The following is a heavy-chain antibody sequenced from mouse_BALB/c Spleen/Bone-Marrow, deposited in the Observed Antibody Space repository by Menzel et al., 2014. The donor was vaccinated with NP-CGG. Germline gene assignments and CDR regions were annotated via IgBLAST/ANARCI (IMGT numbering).Heavy chain of an antibody. Sequence: VQVVESGGGLLQSGGSLKLSCATSGFTFRYYYIYWVCQTPEKWLERVGYFSYGGSSPFYPVTVMGRYAISRDNAKNTLYLKMSRLKSEDTAMYYCARAYYRYALTWFAYWGQGSLVTVSA. CDR3: ARAYYRYALTWFAY. CDR1: GFTFRYYY. CDR2: FSYGGSSP. D-gene: IGHD2-14*01. V-gene: IGHV5-12*02. J-gene: IGHJ3*01.